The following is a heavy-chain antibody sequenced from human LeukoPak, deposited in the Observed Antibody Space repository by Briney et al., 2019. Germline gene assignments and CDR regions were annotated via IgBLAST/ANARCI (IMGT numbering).Heavy chain of an antibody. D-gene: IGHD6-13*01. CDR1: GFIFDDYA. CDR2: ISWNSGSI. CDR3: AKTYSSSWYSPDWFDP. Sequence: PGRSLRLSCAASGFIFDDYAMHWVRQAPGKGLEWVSGISWNSGSIGYADSVKGRFTISRDNAKNSLYLQMNSLRAEDTALYYCAKTYSSSWYSPDWFDPWGQGTLVTVSS. J-gene: IGHJ5*02. V-gene: IGHV3-9*01.